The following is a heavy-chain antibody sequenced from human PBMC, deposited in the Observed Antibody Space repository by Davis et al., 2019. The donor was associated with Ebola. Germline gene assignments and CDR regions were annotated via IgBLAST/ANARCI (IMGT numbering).Heavy chain of an antibody. J-gene: IGHJ3*02. Sequence: AASVKVSCKASGGTFSSYAISWVRQAPGQRLEWMGWINAGNGNTKYSQKFQGRVTITRDTSASTAYMELSSLRSEDTAVYYCRIVVVVAATYDIWGQGTMVTVSS. CDR1: GGTFSSYA. D-gene: IGHD2-15*01. CDR3: RIVVVVAATYDI. CDR2: INAGNGNT. V-gene: IGHV1-3*01.